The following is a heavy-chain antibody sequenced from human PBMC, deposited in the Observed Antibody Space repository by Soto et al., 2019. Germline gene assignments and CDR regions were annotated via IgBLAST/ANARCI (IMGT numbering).Heavy chain of an antibody. CDR2: IYYTGST. J-gene: IGHJ6*02. V-gene: IGHV4-59*01. CDR1: GGSISSYY. Sequence: QVQLQESGPGLVKPSETLSLSCTVSGGSISSYYWSWIRQPPGKRLEWIGYIYYTGSTNYNPSLKSRLTISVDTSKNQFSLKLSSVTAADTAVYYCARVGGLYSYHGLDVWGQGTTVTVSS. CDR3: ARVGGLYSYHGLDV.